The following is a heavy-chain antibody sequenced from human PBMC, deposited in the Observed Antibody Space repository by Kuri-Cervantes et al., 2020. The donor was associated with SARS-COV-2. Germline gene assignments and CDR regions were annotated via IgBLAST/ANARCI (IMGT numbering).Heavy chain of an antibody. D-gene: IGHD2-2*02. CDR1: GGTFSSYA. Sequence: SVKVSCKASGGTFSSYAISWVRQAPGQWLEWMGRIIPIFGTANYAQKFQGRVTITADESTSTAYMELSSLRSEDTAVYYCARDRCSSTSCYRLVGDLDYWGQGTLVTVSS. CDR2: IIPIFGTA. V-gene: IGHV1-69*13. CDR3: ARDRCSSTSCYRLVGDLDY. J-gene: IGHJ4*02.